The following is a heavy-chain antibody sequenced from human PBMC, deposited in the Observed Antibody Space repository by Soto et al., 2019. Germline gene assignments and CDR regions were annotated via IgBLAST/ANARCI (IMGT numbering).Heavy chain of an antibody. CDR2: IGDNGNSP. V-gene: IGHV3-23*01. J-gene: IGHJ4*02. CDR1: GLSFSDYA. D-gene: IGHD3-22*01. CDR3: AKGGSASYPRFFDN. Sequence: GGSLRLSCAASGLSFSDYAMSWVRQAPGKGLEWVSGIGDNGNSPYYADSVRGRFTISRDNSKNTLFLQMNGLRAEDTAIYYCAKGGSASYPRFFDNWGLGTLVTDST.